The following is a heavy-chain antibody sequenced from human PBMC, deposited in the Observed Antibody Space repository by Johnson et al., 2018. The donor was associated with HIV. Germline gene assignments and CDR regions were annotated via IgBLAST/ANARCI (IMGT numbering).Heavy chain of an antibody. D-gene: IGHD6-19*01. CDR1: GFTFSSYG. V-gene: IGHV3-7*03. Sequence: EVQLVESGGGVVQPGGSLRLSCAASGFTFSSYGMHWVRQAPGKGLEWVANIKQDGSEKKYVDSLKGRFTVSRDNAKNSLFLQMNSLRDEDTAVYYCARVKQWLLRGGTDAFDIWGQGTLVTVSS. CDR3: ARVKQWLLRGGTDAFDI. CDR2: IKQDGSEK. J-gene: IGHJ3*02.